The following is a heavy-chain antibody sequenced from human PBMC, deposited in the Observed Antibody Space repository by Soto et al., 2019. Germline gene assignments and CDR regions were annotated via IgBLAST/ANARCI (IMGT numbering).Heavy chain of an antibody. CDR2: IYYSGST. D-gene: IGHD3-10*01. CDR1: GGSISSGGYY. Sequence: QVQLQESGPGLVKPSQTLSLTCTVSGGSISSGGYYLSWIRQHPGKGLEWIGYIYYSGSTYYNPSLMSRVTISVDTSKNQFSLKLSSVTAADTAVYCCATYGSGSYKPTTFDYWCQGTLVTVSS. CDR3: ATYGSGSYKPTTFDY. J-gene: IGHJ4*02. V-gene: IGHV4-31*03.